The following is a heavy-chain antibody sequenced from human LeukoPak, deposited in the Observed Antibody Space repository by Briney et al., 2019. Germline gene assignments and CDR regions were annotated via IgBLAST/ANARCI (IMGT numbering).Heavy chain of an antibody. D-gene: IGHD2/OR15-2a*01. J-gene: IGHJ4*02. CDR2: IHHSGNT. CDR1: GGSISTGYW. CDR3: ARAGHYCLDY. V-gene: IGHV4-4*02. Sequence: PSETLSLTCAVSGGSISTGYWWSWVRQPPGKGLEWIGEIHHSGNTNYNPSLKSRVTISVAKSKNQFSLSLRSVTAADTAVYYCARAGHYCLDYWGQGTLVTVSS.